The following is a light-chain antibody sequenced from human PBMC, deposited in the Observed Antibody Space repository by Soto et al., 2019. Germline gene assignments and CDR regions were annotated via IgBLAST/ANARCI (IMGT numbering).Light chain of an antibody. J-gene: IGLJ1*01. V-gene: IGLV2-23*01. CDR3: CSYAGSSTWV. Sequence: QSALTQPASVSGSPGQSITISCTGTSSDVGSYKFVSWYQQHPGKAPKLMIYEGSKRPSGVSHRFSGSKSGNTASLTISGLQAEDEADYYCCSYAGSSTWVFGTGTKLTVL. CDR1: SSDVGSYKF. CDR2: EGS.